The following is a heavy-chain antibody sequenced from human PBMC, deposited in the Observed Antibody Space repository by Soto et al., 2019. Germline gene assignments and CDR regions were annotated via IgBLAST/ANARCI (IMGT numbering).Heavy chain of an antibody. V-gene: IGHV3-21*01. J-gene: IGHJ4*02. Sequence: GGSLRLSCAASGFTFSSHSMNWVRQAPGKGLEWVSSITGSSSYIYYADSVKGRFTISRDNAKNSLYLQMNSLRAEDTAVYYCIRGGYYDYFDYWGQGTLVTVSS. CDR1: GFTFSSHS. D-gene: IGHD3-22*01. CDR3: IRGGYYDYFDY. CDR2: ITGSSSYI.